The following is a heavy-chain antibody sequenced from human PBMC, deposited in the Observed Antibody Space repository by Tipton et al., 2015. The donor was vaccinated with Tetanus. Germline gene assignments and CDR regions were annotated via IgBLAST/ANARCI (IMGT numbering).Heavy chain of an antibody. Sequence: SLRLSCAASGFTLRTYSMNWVRQAPGKGLEWISYVSTTSNTIFYADSVKGRFTISRDNANNLLYLQMSSLRREDTAVYYCAKEGCSRCNGDSRFDIWGQGTKVTVSS. J-gene: IGHJ3*02. D-gene: IGHD2-15*01. CDR3: AKEGCSRCNGDSRFDI. CDR1: GFTLRTYS. V-gene: IGHV3-48*01. CDR2: VSTTSNTI.